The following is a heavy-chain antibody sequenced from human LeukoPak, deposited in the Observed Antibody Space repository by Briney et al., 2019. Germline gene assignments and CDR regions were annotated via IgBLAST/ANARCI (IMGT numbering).Heavy chain of an antibody. CDR1: GFTFSTYS. D-gene: IGHD1-26*01. J-gene: IGHJ2*01. CDR3: AKDRTVGASYWYFDL. CDR2: ISSSSSTI. V-gene: IGHV3-48*01. Sequence: GGSLRLSCAASGFTFSTYSMNWVRQAPGKGLEWVSYISSSSSTIYYADSVKGRFTISRDSSKNTLFLHMNTLRAEDTAIYYCAKDRTVGASYWYFDLWGRGTLATVSS.